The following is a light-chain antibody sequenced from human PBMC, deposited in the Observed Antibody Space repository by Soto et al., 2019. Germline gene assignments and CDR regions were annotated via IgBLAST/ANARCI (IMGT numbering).Light chain of an antibody. J-gene: IGKJ2*01. CDR1: QRVGTY. V-gene: IGKV3-11*01. CDR3: QQRYNWPNT. CDR2: DAS. Sequence: EIVLTQSPAPLSLSPGERATLSCRTSQRVGTYLAWYQHNPGQAPRLLIYDASNRATGIPARFSGSGSGTDFTLTISSPEPEDFAVYYCQQRYNWPNTFGQGTKLEIK.